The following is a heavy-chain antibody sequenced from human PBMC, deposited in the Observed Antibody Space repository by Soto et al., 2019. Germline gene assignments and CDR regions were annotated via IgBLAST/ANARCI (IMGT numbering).Heavy chain of an antibody. CDR3: ARACSGGSCYSGYYSMDV. D-gene: IGHD2-15*01. J-gene: IGHJ6*02. V-gene: IGHV5-51*01. CDR2: IYPSDSDT. Sequence: GESLTISCKASGYTFPNDWIGWVRQIPGKGLEWMGIIYPSDSDTRYNPSFQGQVTISVDKSISSMYLQWSSLKASDTATYYCARACSGGSCYSGYYSMDVWGQGTTVTVSS. CDR1: GYTFPNDW.